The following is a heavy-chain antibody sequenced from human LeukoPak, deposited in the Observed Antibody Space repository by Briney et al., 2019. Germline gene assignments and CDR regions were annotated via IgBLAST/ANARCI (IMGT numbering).Heavy chain of an antibody. V-gene: IGHV1-2*02. J-gene: IGHJ4*02. D-gene: IGHD6-13*01. Sequence: ASVKVSCKASGYTFTAYYMHWVRQAPGQGLEWMGWINPNSGGTNYAQKFQGRVTMTRDTSISTAYMELSSLRSDDTAMYYCARFSAYSSSWGDYWGQGTLVTLSS. CDR3: ARFSAYSSSWGDY. CDR1: GYTFTAYY. CDR2: INPNSGGT.